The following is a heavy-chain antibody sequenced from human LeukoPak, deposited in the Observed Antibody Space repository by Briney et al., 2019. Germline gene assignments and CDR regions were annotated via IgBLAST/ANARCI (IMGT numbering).Heavy chain of an antibody. CDR2: IYYSGST. Sequence: SETLSLTCAVSGGSISSLNWWGWIRQPPGKGLEWIGSIYYSGSTYYNPSLKSRVTISVDTSKNQFSLKLSSVTAADTAVYYCARLGWGSDYWGQGTLVTVSS. CDR1: GGSISSLNW. CDR3: ARLGWGSDY. V-gene: IGHV4-39*01. J-gene: IGHJ4*02. D-gene: IGHD7-27*01.